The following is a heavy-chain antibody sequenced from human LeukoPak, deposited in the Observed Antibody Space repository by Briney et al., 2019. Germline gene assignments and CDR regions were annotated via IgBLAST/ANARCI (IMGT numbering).Heavy chain of an antibody. V-gene: IGHV1-69*13. J-gene: IGHJ5*02. CDR2: NIPIFGTA. Sequence: GASVRVSCRASGGTFSSYSISWVRQAPGQGREWVGGNIPIFGTANYAQKFQGRVTITADESTSTAYMELSSLRSEDTAVYYCARGSTYYYDSSGYNWFDPWGQGTLVTVSS. CDR1: GGTFSSYS. CDR3: ARGSTYYYDSSGYNWFDP. D-gene: IGHD3-22*01.